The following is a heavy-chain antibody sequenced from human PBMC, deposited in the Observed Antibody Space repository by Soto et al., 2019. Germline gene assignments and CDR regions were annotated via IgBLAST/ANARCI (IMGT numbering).Heavy chain of an antibody. CDR2: IYYGGST. D-gene: IGHD2-8*01. V-gene: IGHV4-30-2*01. CDR3: ARVRMEYDNSGPVDY. J-gene: IGHJ4*02. Sequence: QLQLQESGSGLVKPSQTLSLTCAVSGGSISSGDYSWNWIRKPPGMGLEWIGYIYYGGSTYYNPSPQSRVTMSVYRSRNQFSLKLNSLTAAETAVYYCARVRMEYDNSGPVDYWGQGTLVTVSS. CDR1: GGSISSGDYS.